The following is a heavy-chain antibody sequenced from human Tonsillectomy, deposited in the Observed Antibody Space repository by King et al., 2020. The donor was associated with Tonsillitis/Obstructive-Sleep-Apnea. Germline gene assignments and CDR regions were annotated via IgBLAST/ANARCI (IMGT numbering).Heavy chain of an antibody. Sequence: VQLVESGGGLVQPGGSLRLSCAASGFTFSSYAMSWVRQAPGKGLEWVSAISGSVGSTYYADSVKGRFTISRDNSKNTLYLQMNRLRAEDTAVYYCAKGPVVVGAATLDYWGQGTLVTVSS. CDR1: GFTFSSYA. CDR3: AKGPVVVGAATLDY. D-gene: IGHD2-15*01. CDR2: ISGSVGST. J-gene: IGHJ4*02. V-gene: IGHV3-23*04.